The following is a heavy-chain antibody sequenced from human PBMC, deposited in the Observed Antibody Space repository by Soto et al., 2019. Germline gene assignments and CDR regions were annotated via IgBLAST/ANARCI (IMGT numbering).Heavy chain of an antibody. V-gene: IGHV3-23*01. J-gene: IGHJ4*02. D-gene: IGHD3-9*01. CDR2: ISGGSSNT. CDR1: GFTFSNYA. Sequence: PGGSLRLSCEASGFTFSNYAMSWVRQAPGKGLEWVTTISGGSSNTYYADSVKGRFAISRDNSKNTLDLQMNSLTAEDTAVYYCAKGGATYGLLTHDYWGQGTMVTVYS. CDR3: AKGGATYGLLTHDY.